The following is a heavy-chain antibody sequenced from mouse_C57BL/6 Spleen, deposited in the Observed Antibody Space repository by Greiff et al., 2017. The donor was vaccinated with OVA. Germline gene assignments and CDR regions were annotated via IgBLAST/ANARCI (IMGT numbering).Heavy chain of an antibody. CDR1: GYTFTDYE. CDR3: TRGDGNYGRLAY. D-gene: IGHD2-1*01. CDR2: IDPETGGT. Sequence: VQLQQSGAELVRPGASVTLSCKASGYTFTDYEMHWVKQTPVHGLEWIGAIDPETGGTAYNQKFKGKAILTADKSSSTAYIELRSLTSEDSAVYYCTRGDGNYGRLAYWGQGTLVTVSA. J-gene: IGHJ3*01. V-gene: IGHV1-15*01.